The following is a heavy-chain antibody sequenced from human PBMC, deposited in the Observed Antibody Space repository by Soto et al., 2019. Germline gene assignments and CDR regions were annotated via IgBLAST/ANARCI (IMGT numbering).Heavy chain of an antibody. V-gene: IGHV3-23*01. D-gene: IGHD5-12*01. CDR3: AKEREMATISDY. CDR1: GFTFSSYA. J-gene: IGHJ4*02. Sequence: GGSLRLSCAASGFTFSSYAMNWVRQAPGKGLEWVSASSGSGGSTYYADSVKGRFTISRDNSKNTLYLQMNSLRAEDTAVYYCAKEREMATISDYWGQGTLVTDS. CDR2: SSGSGGST.